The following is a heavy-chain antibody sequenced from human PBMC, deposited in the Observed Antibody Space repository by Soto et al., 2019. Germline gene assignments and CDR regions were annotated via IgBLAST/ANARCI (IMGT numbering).Heavy chain of an antibody. V-gene: IGHV5-51*01. CDR2: IYPGDSDT. CDR3: ARIMGDIVVGSDY. J-gene: IGHJ4*02. CDR1: GYSFTSYW. D-gene: IGHD2-2*01. Sequence: GESLKISFKGSGYSFTSYWICWVRQMPVKGLEWMGIIYPGDSDTRYSPSFQGQVTISADKSISTAYLQWSSLKASDTAMYYCARIMGDIVVGSDYWGQGTLVTVSS.